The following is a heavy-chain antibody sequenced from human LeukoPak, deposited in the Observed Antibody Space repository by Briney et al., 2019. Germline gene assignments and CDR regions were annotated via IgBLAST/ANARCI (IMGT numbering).Heavy chain of an antibody. CDR1: GFTFSSYA. J-gene: IGHJ1*01. CDR3: ANQYQLELWYFQH. Sequence: GGSLRLSCAASGFTFSSYAMSWVRQAPEKGQEWVSRISGSGISTYFADSVKGRFTISRDNSKNTLYLQMNSLRAEDTAVYYCANQYQLELWYFQHWARAPWSPSPQ. CDR2: ISGSGIST. D-gene: IGHD2-2*01. V-gene: IGHV3-23*01.